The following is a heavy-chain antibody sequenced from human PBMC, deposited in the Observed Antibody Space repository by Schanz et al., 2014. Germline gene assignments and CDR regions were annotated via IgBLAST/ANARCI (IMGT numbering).Heavy chain of an antibody. Sequence: EVQLVESGGGLIQPGGSLRLSCAVSGFTVNTNYMSWVRQAPGKGLEWISSMYINSGSTQYADSVKGRFIISRDNAKNSLYLQMNSLTAEDTAVYYCAKYGTGKGVSFEYWGQGTLVTVSS. CDR2: MYINSGST. CDR1: GFTVNTNY. CDR3: AKYGTGKGVSFEY. J-gene: IGHJ4*02. V-gene: IGHV3-53*01. D-gene: IGHD1-26*01.